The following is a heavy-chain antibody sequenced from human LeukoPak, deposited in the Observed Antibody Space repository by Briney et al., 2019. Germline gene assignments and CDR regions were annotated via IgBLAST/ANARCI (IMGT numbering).Heavy chain of an antibody. J-gene: IGHJ4*02. CDR3: ASTLHDYGDYYFDY. Sequence: PGGSLRLSCAASGFTFSDYYMTWIRQAPGKGLEWVSYISSSTGYTNYADSVKGRFTISRDNAKNSLFLQMNSLRAEDTAVYYCASTLHDYGDYYFDYWGQGTLVTVSS. D-gene: IGHD4-17*01. V-gene: IGHV3-11*03. CDR2: ISSSTGYT. CDR1: GFTFSDYY.